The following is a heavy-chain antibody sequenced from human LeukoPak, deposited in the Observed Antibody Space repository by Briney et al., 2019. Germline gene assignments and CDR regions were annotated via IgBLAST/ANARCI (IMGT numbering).Heavy chain of an antibody. CDR1: GASVSSDSYY. CDR3: ARGVLVGATGHHFAY. V-gene: IGHV4-61*01. D-gene: IGHD2-8*02. J-gene: IGHJ4*02. CDR2: VRSSGST. Sequence: SETLSLTCTVSGASVSSDSYYWTWIRQPPGEGLEWIGYVRSSGSTNYNLSLKSRVAMLVDTPKNQFTLKLNSVTAADTAVYYCARGVLVGATGHHFAYWGQGTRVTVSS.